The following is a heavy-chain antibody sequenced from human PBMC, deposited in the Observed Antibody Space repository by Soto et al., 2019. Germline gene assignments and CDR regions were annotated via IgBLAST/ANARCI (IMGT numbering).Heavy chain of an antibody. CDR3: ANFWSRWDTAMVRGYYFDY. D-gene: IGHD5-18*01. Sequence: PVGSLRLSCAASGFTFSSYAMSWVRQAPGKGLEWVSAISGSGGSTYYADSVKGRFTISRDNSRNTLYLQMSSLRAEDTAVYYCANFWSRWDTAMVRGYYFDYWGQGTLVTVSS. CDR1: GFTFSSYA. J-gene: IGHJ4*02. CDR2: ISGSGGST. V-gene: IGHV3-23*01.